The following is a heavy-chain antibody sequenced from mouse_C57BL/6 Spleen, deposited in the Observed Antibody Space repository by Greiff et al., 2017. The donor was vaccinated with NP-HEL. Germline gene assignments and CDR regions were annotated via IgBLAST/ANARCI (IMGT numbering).Heavy chain of an antibody. CDR3: TSTTVVATRYYYAMDY. J-gene: IGHJ4*01. D-gene: IGHD1-1*01. CDR1: GFNIKDYY. V-gene: IGHV14-1*01. Sequence: VQLKQSGAELVRPGASVKLSCTASGFNIKDYYMHWVKQRPEQGLEWIGRIDPEDGDTEYAPKFQGKATMTADTSSNTAYLQLSSLTSEDTAVYYCTSTTVVATRYYYAMDYWGQGTSVTVSS. CDR2: IDPEDGDT.